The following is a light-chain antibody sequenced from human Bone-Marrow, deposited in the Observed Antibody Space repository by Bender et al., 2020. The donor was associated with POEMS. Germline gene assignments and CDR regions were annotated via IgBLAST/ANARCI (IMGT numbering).Light chain of an antibody. J-gene: IGLJ1*01. V-gene: IGLV2-23*01. CDR3: CSYADTNTYV. Sequence: SALTQPASVSGSPGQSIAIACTGTSSDVGGYNLVSWYQQHPGKAPKLILFEDNEGPSGVSSRLSGSKSGNAASLTISGLQAEDEAGYCFCSYADTNTYVFGTGTRVTVL. CDR2: EDN. CDR1: SSDVGGYNL.